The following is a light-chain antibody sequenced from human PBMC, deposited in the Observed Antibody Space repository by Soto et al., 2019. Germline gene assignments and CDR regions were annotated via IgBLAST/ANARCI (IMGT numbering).Light chain of an antibody. CDR1: QDISNY. V-gene: IGKV1-33*01. CDR3: QQYDNLPPFT. J-gene: IGKJ3*01. Sequence: DIQMTQSPSSLSASVGDRVTITCQASQDISNYLNWYQQKPGKAPKLLIYDASNLETGVPSRFSGSGSGTDFTLTISSLQPEDIATSYCQQYDNLPPFTFGPGTKVDIK. CDR2: DAS.